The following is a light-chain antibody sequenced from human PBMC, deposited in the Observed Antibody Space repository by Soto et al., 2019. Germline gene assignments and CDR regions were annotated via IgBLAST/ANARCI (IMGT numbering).Light chain of an antibody. Sequence: DIQMTQSPSTLSASVEERVTSTSRAGQPIRSWLAWYKQKPGKAPKLLIYKASTLKSGVPSRFSGSGSGTELTLTISSLQPDDFATYYCQHYNSYSEAFGQGTKVELK. CDR1: QPIRSW. CDR2: KAS. J-gene: IGKJ1*01. V-gene: IGKV1-5*03. CDR3: QHYNSYSEA.